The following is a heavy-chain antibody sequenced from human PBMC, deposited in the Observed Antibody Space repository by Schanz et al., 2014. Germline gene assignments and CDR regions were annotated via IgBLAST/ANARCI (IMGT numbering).Heavy chain of an antibody. CDR2: IIPNLGSA. CDR3: ARGNTIFGVVILGWLDP. D-gene: IGHD3-3*01. J-gene: IGHJ5*02. CDR1: GDTLSSYG. V-gene: IGHV1-69*04. Sequence: QLLLVQSGAEVRKPGSSVTVSCKASGDTLSSYGISWVRQAPGQGLEWMGRIIPNLGSANYAQKFQGRVTITADKSTSTVYMELSSLRSEDTAIYYCARGNTIFGVVILGWLDPWGQGTLVTVSS.